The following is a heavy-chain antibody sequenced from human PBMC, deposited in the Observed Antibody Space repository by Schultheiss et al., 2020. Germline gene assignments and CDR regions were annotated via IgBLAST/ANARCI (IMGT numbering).Heavy chain of an antibody. CDR1: GGSISSYY. V-gene: IGHV4-59*01. J-gene: IGHJ2*01. Sequence: SETLSLTCTVSGGSISSYYWSWIRQPPGKGLEWIGYIYYSGSTNYNPSLKSRVTISVDTSKNQFSLKLSSVTAADTAVYFCAKERFTHSYGSDWYFDLWGRGTLVTVSS. D-gene: IGHD3-16*01. CDR3: AKERFTHSYGSDWYFDL. CDR2: IYYSGST.